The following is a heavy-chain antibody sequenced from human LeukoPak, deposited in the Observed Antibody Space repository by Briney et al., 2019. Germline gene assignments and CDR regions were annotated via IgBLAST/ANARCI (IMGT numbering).Heavy chain of an antibody. CDR2: INAGNGNT. CDR3: ARTGSRGVVAATYPYGMDV. CDR1: GYTFTSYA. V-gene: IGHV1-3*01. Sequence: GASVKVSCKASGYTFTSYAMHWVRQAPGQRLEWMGWINAGNGNTKYSQKFQGRVTITRDTSAGTAYMELSSLRSEDTAVYYCARTGSRGVVAATYPYGMDVWGQGTTVTVSS. D-gene: IGHD2-15*01. J-gene: IGHJ6*02.